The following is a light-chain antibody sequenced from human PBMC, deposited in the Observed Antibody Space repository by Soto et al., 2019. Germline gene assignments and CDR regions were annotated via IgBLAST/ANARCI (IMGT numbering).Light chain of an antibody. J-gene: IGKJ4*01. V-gene: IGKV1-27*01. Sequence: DIQMTQSPSSLSASVGDRVTITCRASQGISNYLAWYQKKPGKVPKLLIYAASTLQSGVPSRFSGSGSGTDFTLTISSLQPEDVATYYCQKYNSAPPFGGGTKVEIK. CDR2: AAS. CDR1: QGISNY. CDR3: QKYNSAPP.